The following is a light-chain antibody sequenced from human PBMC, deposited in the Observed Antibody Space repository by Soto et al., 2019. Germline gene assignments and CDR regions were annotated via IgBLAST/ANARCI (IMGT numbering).Light chain of an antibody. CDR1: SSDVGGYNY. CDR3: SSYTSSSRGV. Sequence: QSALTQPASVSGSPGQSITISCTGTSSDVGGYNYVSWYQQHPGKAPKLMIYDVSNRPSGVSNRFSGSKSGNTASLTISGRNDEYEADDSCSSYTSSSRGVFGGGTPLTVL. J-gene: IGLJ2*01. CDR2: DVS. V-gene: IGLV2-14*01.